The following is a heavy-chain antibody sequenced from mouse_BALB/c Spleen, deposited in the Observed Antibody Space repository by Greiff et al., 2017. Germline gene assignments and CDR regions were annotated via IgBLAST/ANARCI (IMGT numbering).Heavy chain of an antibody. J-gene: IGHJ1*01. CDR2: IDPENGNT. Sequence: VQLKQSGAELVRPGALVKLSCKASGFNIKDYYMHWVKQRPEQGLEWIGWIDPENGNTIYDPKFQGKASITADTSSNTAYLQLSSLTSEDTAVYYCALLLRGYFDVWGAGTTVTVSS. V-gene: IGHV14-1*02. D-gene: IGHD1-1*01. CDR3: ALLLRGYFDV. CDR1: GFNIKDYY.